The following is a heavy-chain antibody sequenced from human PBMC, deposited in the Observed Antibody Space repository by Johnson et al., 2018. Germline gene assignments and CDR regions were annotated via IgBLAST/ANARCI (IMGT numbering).Heavy chain of an antibody. CDR1: GGSISSYY. CDR2: IYYSGST. D-gene: IGHD2-2*01. CDR3: ARGGLGYCSSTSCYEPYYYYYMDV. J-gene: IGHJ6*03. Sequence: QVQLQESGPGLVKPSETLSLTCTVSGGSISSYYWSWIRQPPGKGLEWIGYIYYSGSTNYTPSLKSRVTISVDTSKNQFSLKLSSVTAAEPAVYYCARGGLGYCSSTSCYEPYYYYYMDVWGKGTTVTVSS. V-gene: IGHV4-59*01.